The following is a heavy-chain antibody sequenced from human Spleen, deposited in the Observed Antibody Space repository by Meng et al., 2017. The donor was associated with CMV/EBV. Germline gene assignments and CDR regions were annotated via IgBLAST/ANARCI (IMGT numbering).Heavy chain of an antibody. J-gene: IGHJ4*02. CDR1: GFTFSSYS. D-gene: IGHD1-1*01. V-gene: IGHV3-48*04. CDR2: ISSSSSTI. Sequence: GESLKISCAASGFTFSSYSMNWVRQAPGKGLEWVSYISSSSSTIYYADSVKGRFTISRDNAKNSLYLQMNSLRAEDTALYYCARRTTGGIDYWGQGTLVTVSS. CDR3: ARRTTGGIDY.